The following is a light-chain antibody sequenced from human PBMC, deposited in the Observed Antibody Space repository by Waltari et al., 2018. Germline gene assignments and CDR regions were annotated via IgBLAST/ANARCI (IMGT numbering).Light chain of an antibody. V-gene: IGLV2-14*01. J-gene: IGLJ1*01. CDR1: SRDVGRYDF. CDR3: SSYTSGSIVV. CDR2: EVS. Sequence: QSALTQPASVSGSPGQSITISCTGTSRDVGRYDFVSWYQQHPGKAPKLIIYEVSNRPSGFSHRFFGSKSGSTASLTISGLQAEDEADYYCSSYTSGSIVVFGTGTKVTVL.